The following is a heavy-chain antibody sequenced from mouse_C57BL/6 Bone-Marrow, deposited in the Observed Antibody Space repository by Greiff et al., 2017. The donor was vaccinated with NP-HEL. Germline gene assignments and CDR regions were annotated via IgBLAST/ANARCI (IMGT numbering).Heavy chain of an antibody. Sequence: QVQLQQSGAELVMPGASVKLSCKASGYTFTSYWMHWVKQRPGQGLEWIGEIDPSDSYTNYNQKFKGKSTLTVDKSSSTAYMQLSSLTSEDSAVYYCAREGDDYDGDYAMDYWGQGTSVTVSA. CDR2: IDPSDSYT. J-gene: IGHJ4*01. V-gene: IGHV1-69*01. CDR1: GYTFTSYW. CDR3: AREGDDYDGDYAMDY. D-gene: IGHD2-4*01.